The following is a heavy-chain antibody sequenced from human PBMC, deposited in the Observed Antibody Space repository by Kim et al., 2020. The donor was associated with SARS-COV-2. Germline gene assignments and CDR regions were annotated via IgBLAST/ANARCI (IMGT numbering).Heavy chain of an antibody. CDR2: IWYDGSNK. D-gene: IGHD1-1*01. Sequence: GGSLRLSCAASGFTFSSYGMHWVRQAPGKGLEWVAVIWYDGSNKYYADSVKGRFTISRDNSKNTLYLQMNSLRAEDTAVYYCAKDSFAYYVNDRGGLDYWGQGTLVTVSS. CDR3: AKDSFAYYVNDRGGLDY. V-gene: IGHV3-33*06. CDR1: GFTFSSYG. J-gene: IGHJ4*02.